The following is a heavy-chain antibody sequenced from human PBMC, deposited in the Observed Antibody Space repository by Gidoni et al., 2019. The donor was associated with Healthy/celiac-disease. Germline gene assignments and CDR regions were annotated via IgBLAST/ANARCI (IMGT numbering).Heavy chain of an antibody. CDR1: GYTFTSEC. J-gene: IGHJ4*02. D-gene: IGHD1-26*01. CDR2: SGAYNGNT. CDR3: ARVVGATGAFDY. Sequence: QVQLVQSGAEVKKPGASVKVSCKASGYTFTSECISWVRQAPGQGLEWMGWSGAYNGNTNYAQKRQGRCTMTTETSPRKAYMELRSLRSDDTAVYYCARVVGATGAFDYWGQGTLVTVSS. V-gene: IGHV1-18*01.